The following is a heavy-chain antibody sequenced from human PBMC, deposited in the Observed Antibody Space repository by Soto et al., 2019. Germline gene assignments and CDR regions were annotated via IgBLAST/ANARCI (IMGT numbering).Heavy chain of an antibody. Sequence: PGGSLRLSCAASGFTFSSYEMNWVRQAPGKGLEWVSYISSSGSTIYYADSVKGRFTISRDNAKNSLYLQMNSLRAEDTAVHYCATRNYYDSSGYFDYWGQGTLVTVSS. V-gene: IGHV3-48*03. CDR2: ISSSGSTI. CDR1: GFTFSSYE. D-gene: IGHD3-22*01. J-gene: IGHJ4*02. CDR3: ATRNYYDSSGYFDY.